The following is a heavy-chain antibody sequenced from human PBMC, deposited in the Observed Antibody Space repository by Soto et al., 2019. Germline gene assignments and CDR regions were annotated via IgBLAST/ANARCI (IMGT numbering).Heavy chain of an antibody. J-gene: IGHJ4*02. Sequence: ASVKVPCKASGYTFTGYYMHWVRQAPGQGLEWMGWINPNSGGTNYAQKFQGRVTMTRDTSISTAYLQWSRLKASDTAMYYCARGPYYDSSGYRLWGQGTLVTVSS. CDR3: ARGPYYDSSGYRL. V-gene: IGHV1-2*02. CDR1: GYTFTGYY. CDR2: INPNSGGT. D-gene: IGHD3-22*01.